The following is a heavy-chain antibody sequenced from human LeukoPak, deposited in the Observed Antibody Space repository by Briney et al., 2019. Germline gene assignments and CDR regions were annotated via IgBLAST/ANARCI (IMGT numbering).Heavy chain of an antibody. CDR1: GYTFTSYY. CDR2: INPSGGST. Sequence: ASVKVSCKASGYTFTSYYMHWVRQAPGQGLEWMGIINPSGGSTSYAQKFQGRVTMTRDTSTSTVYMELSSLRSEDTAVYYCARLKPNAIVSYSYNYHYMDVWGKGTTVTVSS. CDR3: ARLKPNAIVSYSYNYHYMDV. V-gene: IGHV1-46*01. D-gene: IGHD5-24*01. J-gene: IGHJ6*03.